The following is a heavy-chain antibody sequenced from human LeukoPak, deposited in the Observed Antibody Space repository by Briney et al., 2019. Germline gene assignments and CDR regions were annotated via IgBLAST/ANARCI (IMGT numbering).Heavy chain of an antibody. Sequence: PSETLSLTCAVYGASFSGYYWSWIRQPPGKGLEWIGEINHSGSTNYNPSLKSRVTISVDTSKNQFSLKLTSVTAADTAVYYCAKGSGYEAQYYYYYMDVWGKGTTVTISS. CDR2: INHSGST. V-gene: IGHV4-34*01. J-gene: IGHJ6*03. D-gene: IGHD5-12*01. CDR1: GASFSGYY. CDR3: AKGSGYEAQYYYYYMDV.